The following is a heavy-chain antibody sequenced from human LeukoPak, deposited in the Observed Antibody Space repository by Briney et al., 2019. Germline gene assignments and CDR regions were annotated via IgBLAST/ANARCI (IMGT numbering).Heavy chain of an antibody. CDR1: GGSISSSSYY. V-gene: IGHV4-39*01. J-gene: IGHJ3*02. Sequence: SETLSPTCTVSGGSISSSSYYWGWIRQPPGKGLEWIGSIYYSGSTYYNPSLKSRVTISVDTSKNQFSLKLSSVTAADTAVYYCARSYGRSDAFDIWGQGTMVTVSS. CDR3: ARSYGRSDAFDI. D-gene: IGHD5-18*01. CDR2: IYYSGST.